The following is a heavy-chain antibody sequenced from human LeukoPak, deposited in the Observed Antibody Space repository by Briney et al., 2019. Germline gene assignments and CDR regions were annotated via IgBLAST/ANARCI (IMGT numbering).Heavy chain of an antibody. D-gene: IGHD3-22*01. Sequence: ASVKVSCKTSGYTFSDYYIHWIRQAPGQGLEWVGWINPNSGDTDYAQKFQGRVTVTRDTSISTAYMELGRLRSDDTAVYYCAREGRHYYDSSGPATYNWFDPWGQGTLVTVSS. CDR3: AREGRHYYDSSGPATYNWFDP. CDR1: GYTFSDYY. J-gene: IGHJ5*02. V-gene: IGHV1-2*02. CDR2: INPNSGDT.